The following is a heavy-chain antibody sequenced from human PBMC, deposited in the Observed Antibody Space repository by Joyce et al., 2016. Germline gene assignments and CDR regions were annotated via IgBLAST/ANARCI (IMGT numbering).Heavy chain of an antibody. V-gene: IGHV5-10-1*01. CDR2: IDPSDSYT. CDR3: SINRATVTTL. D-gene: IGHD4-17*01. J-gene: IGHJ4*01. Sequence: EVQLVQSGAEVKKPGESLWISCKTSGYTFSSYWSSWVRQMPGKGLEWMGRIDPSDSYTNYSPSFEGHVTMSADKSISTAYLQWSSLKASDTAMYYCSINRATVTTLWGHGTLVTVSS. CDR1: GYTFSSYW.